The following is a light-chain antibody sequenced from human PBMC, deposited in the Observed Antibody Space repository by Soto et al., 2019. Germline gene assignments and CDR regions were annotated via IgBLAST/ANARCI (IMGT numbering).Light chain of an antibody. CDR2: GAS. CDR3: QQYSSSRWT. CDR1: QRIFSSY. J-gene: IGKJ1*01. V-gene: IGKV3-20*01. Sequence: CAGTLSMSPGERATLSCRVSQRIFSSYFAWYQQKPGQAPRLLIYGASSRATGIPDRFNGSGSGSDFTLTINRLEAEDFAVYYCQQYSSSRWTFGQGTKVDI.